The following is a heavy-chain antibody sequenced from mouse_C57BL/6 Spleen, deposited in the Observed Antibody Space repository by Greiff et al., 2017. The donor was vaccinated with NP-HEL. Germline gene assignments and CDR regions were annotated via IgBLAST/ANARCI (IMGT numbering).Heavy chain of an antibody. V-gene: IGHV1-55*01. Sequence: VQLQQSGAELVKPGASVKMSCKASGYTFTSYWITWVKQRPGQGLEWIGDIYPGSGSTNYNEKFKSKATLTVDTSSSTAYMQLSSLTSEDSAVYYCARSKSSRGFYYAMDYWGQGTSVTVSS. J-gene: IGHJ4*01. CDR1: GYTFTSYW. D-gene: IGHD1-1*01. CDR2: IYPGSGST. CDR3: ARSKSSRGFYYAMDY.